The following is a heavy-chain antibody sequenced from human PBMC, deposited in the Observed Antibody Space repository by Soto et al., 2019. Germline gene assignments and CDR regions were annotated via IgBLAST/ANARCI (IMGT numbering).Heavy chain of an antibody. CDR2: IYYSGST. V-gene: IGHV4-34*09. J-gene: IGHJ5*02. Sequence: SETLSLTCAVYGGSFSGYYWSWIRQPPGKGLEWIGYIYYSGSTYYNPSLKSRVTISVDTSKNQFSLKLSSVTAADTAVYYCARAYVLLWFGEYGGSNWFDPWGQGTLVTVSS. CDR1: GGSFSGYY. CDR3: ARAYVLLWFGEYGGSNWFDP. D-gene: IGHD3-10*01.